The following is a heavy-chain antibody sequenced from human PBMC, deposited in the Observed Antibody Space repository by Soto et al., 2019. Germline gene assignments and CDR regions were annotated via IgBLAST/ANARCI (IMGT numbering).Heavy chain of an antibody. D-gene: IGHD3-16*01. V-gene: IGHV4-31*03. CDR3: ARDRGHGGDAFDI. CDR1: GGSISSGGYY. CDR2: IYYSGST. J-gene: IGHJ3*02. Sequence: QVQLQESGPGLVKPSQTLSLTCTVSGGSISSGGYYWSWIRQDPGKGLEWIGYIYYSGSTYYNPSLKSRVTISVDTSKNQFSLKLSSVTAADTAVYYCARDRGHGGDAFDIWGQGTMVTVSS.